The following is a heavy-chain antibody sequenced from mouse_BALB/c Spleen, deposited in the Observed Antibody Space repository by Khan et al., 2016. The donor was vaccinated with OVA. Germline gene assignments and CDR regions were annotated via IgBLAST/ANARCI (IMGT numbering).Heavy chain of an antibody. CDR1: GFSLTTYG. CDR3: ARNYDYDEGLAY. J-gene: IGHJ3*01. Sequence: QVQLKQSGPGLVQPSQSLSITCTVSGFSLTTYGVHWVRQSPGKGLEWLGVIWSGGSTDSNAAFISRLSIRKDSSKSQVFFKMNSLQVNDTARYYCARNYDYDEGLAYWGQGTLGTVSA. CDR2: IWSGGST. V-gene: IGHV2-2*02. D-gene: IGHD2-4*01.